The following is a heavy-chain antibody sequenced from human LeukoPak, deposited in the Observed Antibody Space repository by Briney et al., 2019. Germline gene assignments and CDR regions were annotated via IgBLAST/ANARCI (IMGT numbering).Heavy chain of an antibody. V-gene: IGHV1-69*01. Sequence: SVTVSCKASGGTFSSYAISWVRQAPGQGLEWMGGIIPIFGTANYAQKFQGRVTITADESTSTAYMELSSLRSEDTAVYYCARVNTMVQNDGFDYWGQGTLVTVSS. D-gene: IGHD3-10*01. J-gene: IGHJ4*02. CDR3: ARVNTMVQNDGFDY. CDR1: GGTFSSYA. CDR2: IIPIFGTA.